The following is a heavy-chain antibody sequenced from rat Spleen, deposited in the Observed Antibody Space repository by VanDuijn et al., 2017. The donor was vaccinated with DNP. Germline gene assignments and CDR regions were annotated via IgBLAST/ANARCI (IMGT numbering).Heavy chain of an antibody. V-gene: IGHV5-27*01. CDR1: GFTFSNYD. CDR3: STGGTEFNH. D-gene: IGHD1-11*01. Sequence: EVQLVESGGGLVQPGRSLKLSCAASGFTFSNYDMAWVRQAPTKGLEWVASISTSGGSTYYRDSVKGRFTVSRDNAKSTLYLQMDSLRSEDTATYYCSTGGTEFNHWGQGVMVTVSS. J-gene: IGHJ2*01. CDR2: ISTSGGST.